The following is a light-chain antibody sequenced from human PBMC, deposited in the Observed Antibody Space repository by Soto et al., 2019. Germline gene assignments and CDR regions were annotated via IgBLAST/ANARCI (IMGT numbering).Light chain of an antibody. V-gene: IGLV2-14*03. CDR2: EVL. J-gene: IGLJ3*02. CDR1: SSDVGSYNF. Sequence: QSALTQPASVSGSPGQSITISCTGTSSDVGSYNFVSWYQQHPGHAPKLIIHEVLHRPSGVSSRFSGSKSGNTASLTISGLQADDDAFYYCCSHSASSHWVFGGGTKVTVL. CDR3: CSHSASSHWV.